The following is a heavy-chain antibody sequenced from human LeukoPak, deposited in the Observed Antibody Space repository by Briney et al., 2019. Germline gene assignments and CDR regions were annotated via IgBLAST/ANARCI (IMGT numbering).Heavy chain of an antibody. CDR1: AFTFDDYG. V-gene: IGHV3-23*01. D-gene: IGHD3-22*01. Sequence: AGGSLRLSCAASAFTFDDYGMSWVRQAPGKGLEWVSGISGSGGDTYYADSVKGRFTISRDNSKNTLYLQMNSLRAEDTAVYYCAKDSQYYYDSSEYYFDYWGQGTLVTVSS. CDR3: AKDSQYYYDSSEYYFDY. J-gene: IGHJ4*02. CDR2: ISGSGGDT.